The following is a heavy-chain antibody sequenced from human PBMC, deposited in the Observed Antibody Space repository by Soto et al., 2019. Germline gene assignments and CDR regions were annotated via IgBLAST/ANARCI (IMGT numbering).Heavy chain of an antibody. Sequence: SETLSLTCAVYGGSFSGYYWSWIRQPPGKGLEWSGEINHSGSTNYNPSLKSRVTISVDTSKNQFSLKLSSVTAADTAVYYCARPPGRYCSGGSCYYGMDVWGQGTTVTVSS. CDR2: INHSGST. D-gene: IGHD2-15*01. J-gene: IGHJ6*02. V-gene: IGHV4-34*01. CDR1: GGSFSGYY. CDR3: ARPPGRYCSGGSCYYGMDV.